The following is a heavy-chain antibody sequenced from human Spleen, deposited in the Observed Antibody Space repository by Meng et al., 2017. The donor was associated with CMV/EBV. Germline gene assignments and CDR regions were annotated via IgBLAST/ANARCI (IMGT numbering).Heavy chain of an antibody. V-gene: IGHV3-33*06. Sequence: GGSLRLSCAASGFHFSSYGMHWVRQTPDKGLEWVGVVWYDDSKKYHADSLKGRFTISRDNSKNTLYLQMHSLRAEDTAVYYCAKGLDYYDSSGYSYFAYWGRGALVTVSS. CDR2: VWYDDSKK. CDR3: AKGLDYYDSSGYSYFAY. D-gene: IGHD3-22*01. J-gene: IGHJ4*02. CDR1: GFHFSSYG.